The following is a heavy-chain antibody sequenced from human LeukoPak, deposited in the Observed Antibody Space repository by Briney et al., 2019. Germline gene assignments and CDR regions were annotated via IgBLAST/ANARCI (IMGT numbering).Heavy chain of an antibody. Sequence: GGSLRLSCAASGFTFSSYAMNWVRQAPGKGLEWVAAISGDGDTTYHADSVKGRFTISRNTSKNTLYLQMNSLRAEDTAVYYCAKGGRYRAFDYWGQGILVTVSS. CDR1: GFTFSSYA. CDR3: AKGGRYRAFDY. J-gene: IGHJ4*02. CDR2: ISGDGDTT. V-gene: IGHV3-23*01. D-gene: IGHD2-2*02.